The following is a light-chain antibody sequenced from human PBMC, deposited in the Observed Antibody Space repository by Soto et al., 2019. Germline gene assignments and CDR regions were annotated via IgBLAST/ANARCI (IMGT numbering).Light chain of an antibody. J-gene: IGKJ1*01. CDR3: QQYISYPRT. CDR1: QGISNY. CDR2: AAS. V-gene: IGKV1-16*02. Sequence: DIQMTQSPSSLSASVGDRVTITCRASQGISNYLAWFQQKPGKAPKSLIYAASNLQSGVPSKFSGSGSGADFTRTISSLQPEDFGTYYCQQYISYPRTFGQGTKVEIK.